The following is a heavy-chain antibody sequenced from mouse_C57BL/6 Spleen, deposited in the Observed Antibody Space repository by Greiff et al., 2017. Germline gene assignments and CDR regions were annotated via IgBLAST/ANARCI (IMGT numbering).Heavy chain of an antibody. CDR2: ISYDGSN. D-gene: IGHD2-5*01. CDR1: GYSITSGYY. CDR3: ATYYSNYVGFAY. Sequence: EVQLVESGPGLVKPSQSLSLTCSVTGYSITSGYYWNWIRQFPGNKLEWMGYISYDGSNNYNPSLKNRISITRDTSKNQFFLKLNSVTTEDTATYYCATYYSNYVGFAYWAKGLWSLSLQ. J-gene: IGHJ3*01. V-gene: IGHV3-6*01.